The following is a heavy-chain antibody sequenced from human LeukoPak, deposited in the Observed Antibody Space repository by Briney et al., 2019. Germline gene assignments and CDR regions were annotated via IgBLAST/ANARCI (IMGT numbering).Heavy chain of an antibody. CDR1: GFTFKNYA. J-gene: IGHJ4*02. Sequence: GGSLRLSCAASGFTFKNYAMSWVRQAPGQGLEWVSGISGSGGSTYYADSVKGRFTISRDNSKNTLYLQMNSLRAEDTAVYYCAKGSVSVVVPAVIPYYWGQGTLVTVSS. CDR2: ISGSGGST. D-gene: IGHD2-2*01. V-gene: IGHV3-23*01. CDR3: AKGSVSVVVPAVIPYY.